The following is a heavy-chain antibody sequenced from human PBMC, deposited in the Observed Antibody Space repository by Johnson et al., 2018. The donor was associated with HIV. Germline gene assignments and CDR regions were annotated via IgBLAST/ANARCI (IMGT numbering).Heavy chain of an antibody. CDR2: IYSGGST. D-gene: IGHD3-22*01. V-gene: IGHV3-66*01. CDR1: GFTVSSNY. J-gene: IGHJ3*02. CDR3: ARGHHDSGYPLDI. Sequence: EVQLVESGGGLVQPGGSLRLSCAASGFTVSSNYMTWVRQAPGKGLEWVSVIYSGGSTYYAGSVKGRFIISRDNSKNTLLLQMNSLRVDDTAMYYCARGHHDSGYPLDIWGQGTMVTVSS.